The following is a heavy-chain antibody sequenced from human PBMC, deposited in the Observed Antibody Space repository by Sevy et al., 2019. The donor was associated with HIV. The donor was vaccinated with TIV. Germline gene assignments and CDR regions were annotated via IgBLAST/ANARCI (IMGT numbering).Heavy chain of an antibody. CDR3: SKDSVWRPCDS. D-gene: IGHD2-15*01. J-gene: IGHJ4*02. V-gene: IGHV1-2*02. CDR2: INPGSGGT. Sequence: ASVKVSYKASGYSFTDYGIHWVRQAPGQGLEWMGWINPGSGGTYYTQKLQGRVTVTRDTSINTAYMELSSLRSDDTALYYCSKDSVWRPCDSWGQGTLVTVSS. CDR1: GYSFTDYG.